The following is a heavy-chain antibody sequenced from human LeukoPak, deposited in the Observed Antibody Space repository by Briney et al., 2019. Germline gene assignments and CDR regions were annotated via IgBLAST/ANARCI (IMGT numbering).Heavy chain of an antibody. V-gene: IGHV2-5*02. CDR2: IYWDDDK. CDR3: AHRTDLYSSSWYWGY. D-gene: IGHD6-13*01. Sequence: SGPTLVNPTQTLTLTCTFSGFSLTTRGVGVGWIRQPPGKALEWLALIYWDDDKRYSPSLKSRLTITKDTSKNQVVLTMTNMDPVDKATYYCAHRTDLYSSSWYWGYWGQGTLVTVSS. CDR1: GFSLTTRGVG. J-gene: IGHJ4*02.